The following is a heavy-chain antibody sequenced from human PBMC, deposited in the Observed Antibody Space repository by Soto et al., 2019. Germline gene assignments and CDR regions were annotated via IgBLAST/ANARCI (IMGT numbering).Heavy chain of an antibody. J-gene: IGHJ6*03. Sequence: EVQVVESGGALVQPGGSLRLSCAASGFSFSNYWMAWFRQAPGQGLEWVAKIKEAGSVKQYADSVKGRFTISRDNGKNSKELQMNSLRAEDTAVYYCARDQVGALDVWGKGTTVTVS. D-gene: IGHD1-26*01. CDR2: IKEAGSVK. CDR1: GFSFSNYW. CDR3: ARDQVGALDV. V-gene: IGHV3-7*01.